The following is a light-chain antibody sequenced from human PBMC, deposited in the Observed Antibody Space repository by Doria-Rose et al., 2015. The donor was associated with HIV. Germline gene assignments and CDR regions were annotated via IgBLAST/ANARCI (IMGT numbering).Light chain of an antibody. J-gene: IGKJ1*01. CDR3: QQTYSSPPGT. CDR2: AAS. Sequence: VTITCRASQTVSTYFNWFQQEPGKAPKLLIYAASRLQSGVPSRFSGSGSGTDFTLTISGLQTGDFATYYCQQTYSSPPGTFGQETKLE. V-gene: IGKV1-39*01. CDR1: QTVSTY.